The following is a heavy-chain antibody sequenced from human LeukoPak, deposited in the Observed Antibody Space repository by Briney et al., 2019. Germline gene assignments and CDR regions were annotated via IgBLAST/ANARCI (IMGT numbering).Heavy chain of an antibody. CDR3: TRTQDVPAIDY. V-gene: IGHV4-59*01. CDR2: IYSSGST. CDR1: GGSISSYC. D-gene: IGHD2-21*02. J-gene: IGHJ4*02. Sequence: KPSETLSLTCTVSGGSISSYCWSWIRQPPGKGLEWIGYIYSSGSTNYNPSLKSRVTMSVDTSKNQFSLKLSSVTAADTAVYYCTRTQDVPAIDYWGQGILVTVSS.